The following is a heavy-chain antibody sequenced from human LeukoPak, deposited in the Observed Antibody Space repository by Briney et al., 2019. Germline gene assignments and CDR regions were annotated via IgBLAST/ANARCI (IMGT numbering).Heavy chain of an antibody. CDR1: GYTLTELS. Sequence: ASVKVSCKVSGYTLTELSMHWVRQAPGKGLEWMGGFDPEDGETIYAQKFQGRVTMTEDTSTDTAYMELSSLRSEDTAVYYCATGGAAAAPVYFDYWGQGTLVTASS. J-gene: IGHJ4*02. D-gene: IGHD6-13*01. CDR2: FDPEDGET. V-gene: IGHV1-24*01. CDR3: ATGGAAAAPVYFDY.